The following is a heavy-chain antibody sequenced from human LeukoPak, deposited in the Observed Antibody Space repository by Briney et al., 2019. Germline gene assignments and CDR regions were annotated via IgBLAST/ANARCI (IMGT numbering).Heavy chain of an antibody. Sequence: PGGSLRLSCEASGFTVSSTHMVWVRQAPGKGLEWVSAISGSAASIYYADSVKGRFTISRDNSKNTLYLQMNSLRAEDTAVYYCAKAADYDTYYYGMDVWGQGTTVTVSS. CDR1: GFTVSSTH. V-gene: IGHV3-23*01. J-gene: IGHJ6*02. CDR3: AKAADYDTYYYGMDV. D-gene: IGHD3-22*01. CDR2: ISGSAASI.